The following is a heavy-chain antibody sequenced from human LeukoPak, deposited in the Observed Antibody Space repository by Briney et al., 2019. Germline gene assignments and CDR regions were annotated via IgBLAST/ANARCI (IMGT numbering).Heavy chain of an antibody. CDR3: ARDGPQWLAAFDF. CDR2: IYRSGNT. V-gene: IGHV4-59*01. J-gene: IGHJ4*02. D-gene: IGHD6-19*01. CDR1: GDSISTYY. Sequence: PSETLSLTRSVSGDSISTYYWSWIRQPPGKGLQWIGNIYRSGNTNYNPSLKSRVTMSVDTSKNRFSLRLSSVTAADTAVYYCARDGPQWLAAFDFWGQGALVTVSS.